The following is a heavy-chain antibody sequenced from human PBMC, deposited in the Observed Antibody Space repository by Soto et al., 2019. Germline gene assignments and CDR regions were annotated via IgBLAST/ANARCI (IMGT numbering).Heavy chain of an antibody. J-gene: IGHJ5*02. V-gene: IGHV4-34*01. CDR3: ARGDGSVYGGNWGWFDP. D-gene: IGHD2-21*01. CDR1: GGSFSGYY. Sequence: QVQLQQWGAGLLKPSETLSLTCAVYGGSFSGYYWSWIRQPPGKGLEWIGEINHSGSTNYNPSLKRRVTISVDTSQTPFSLKLSSVTAADTAVYYCARGDGSVYGGNWGWFDPWGQGTLVTVSS. CDR2: INHSGST.